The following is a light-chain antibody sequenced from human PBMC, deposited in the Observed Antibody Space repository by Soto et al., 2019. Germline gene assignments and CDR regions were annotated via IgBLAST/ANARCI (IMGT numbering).Light chain of an antibody. J-gene: IGLJ2*01. Sequence: QSALTQPASVSGSPGQSITISCTGTSSDVGGYNFVSWYQQYPGKAPKVMIYDVSNRPSGVSNRFSGSKSGNTASLTISGLQAEDEADYYCSSYTSRSTVIFGGGTQLTVL. CDR3: SSYTSRSTVI. CDR2: DVS. CDR1: SSDVGGYNF. V-gene: IGLV2-14*01.